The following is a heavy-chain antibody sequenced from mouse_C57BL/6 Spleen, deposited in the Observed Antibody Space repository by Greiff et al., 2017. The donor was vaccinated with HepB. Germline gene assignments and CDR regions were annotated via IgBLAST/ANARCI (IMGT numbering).Heavy chain of an antibody. CDR1: GYAFSSSW. Sequence: QVQLQQSGPELVKPGASVKISCKASGYAFSSSWMNWVKQRPGKGLEWIGRIYPGDGDTNYNGKFKGKATLTADKSSSTAYMQLSSLTSEDSAVYFCARHGHYYAMDYWGQGTSVTVSS. CDR3: ARHGHYYAMDY. V-gene: IGHV1-82*01. D-gene: IGHD1-1*01. J-gene: IGHJ4*01. CDR2: IYPGDGDT.